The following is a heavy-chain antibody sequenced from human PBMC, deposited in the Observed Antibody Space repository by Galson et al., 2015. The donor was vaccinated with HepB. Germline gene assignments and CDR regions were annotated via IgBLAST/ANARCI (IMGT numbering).Heavy chain of an antibody. D-gene: IGHD4-17*01. Sequence: SLRPSCAASGFTFSNYAMSWVRQAPGKGLEWVSVISGSGGGAYYADSVKGRFTISRDNSKNTLYLQMNSLRVEDTAVYYCAKSGSYGDYIGYWGQGTLVTVSS. CDR1: GFTFSNYA. V-gene: IGHV3-23*01. CDR2: ISGSGGGA. J-gene: IGHJ4*02. CDR3: AKSGSYGDYIGY.